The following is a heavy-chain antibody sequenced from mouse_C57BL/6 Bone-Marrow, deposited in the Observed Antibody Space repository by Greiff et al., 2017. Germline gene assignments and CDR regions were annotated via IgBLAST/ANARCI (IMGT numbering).Heavy chain of an antibody. J-gene: IGHJ4*01. Sequence: QVQLQQSGAELVRPGASVKLSCKASGSTFTDYYINWVKQRPGQGLEWIARIYPGSGNTYYNEKFKGKATLTAEKSSSTAYMQLSSLTSEDTAVYLCARRRGNYVNAMDYWGQGTSVTVSS. V-gene: IGHV1-76*01. CDR1: GSTFTDYY. CDR3: ARRRGNYVNAMDY. CDR2: IYPGSGNT. D-gene: IGHD2-1*01.